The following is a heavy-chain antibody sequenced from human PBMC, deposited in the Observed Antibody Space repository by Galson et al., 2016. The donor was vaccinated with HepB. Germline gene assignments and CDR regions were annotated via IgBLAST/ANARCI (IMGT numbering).Heavy chain of an antibody. V-gene: IGHV3-30*04. CDR2: IAHSGGTA. CDR3: ARIGYGVSGGNGFDP. Sequence: SLRLSCAASGITIIGYNMNWVRQAPGKGLEWVAHIAHSGGTAYNTDSVRGRFTISRDDSKSSVYLQMSSLEREDTAVYYCARIGYGVSGGNGFDPWGQGTLFTVSS. J-gene: IGHJ5*02. CDR1: GITIIGYN. D-gene: IGHD2-15*01.